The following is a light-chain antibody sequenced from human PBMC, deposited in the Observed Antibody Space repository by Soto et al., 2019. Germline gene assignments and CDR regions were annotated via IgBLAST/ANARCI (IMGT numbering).Light chain of an antibody. V-gene: IGLV2-23*01. CDR3: CSYAGSSTYV. J-gene: IGLJ1*01. CDR1: RSYLGTYNL. CDR2: ACT. Sequence: QSALTQPASVSGSPGQSISISCIGTRSYLGTYNLVSWYQQRPSKAPKLMISACTKRPSGVSNRFSGSKSGITTSLTISGLQVDEEADYYCCSYAGSSTYVFGTGTKVTVL.